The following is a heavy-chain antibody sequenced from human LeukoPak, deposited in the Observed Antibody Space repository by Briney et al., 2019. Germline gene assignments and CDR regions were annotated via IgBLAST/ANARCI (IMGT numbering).Heavy chain of an antibody. CDR2: IYYSGNT. D-gene: IGHD5-18*01. V-gene: IGHV4-39*01. J-gene: IGHJ4*02. CDR3: ASHVLGFSFPFRY. CDR1: GGSINSNMYY. Sequence: SETLSLTCTVSGGSINSNMYYWGWIRQPPGNGLEWIGSIYYSGNTYYKPSLKSRVTISVDTSKNQFSLSLTSVTAADTAVYYCASHVLGFSFPFRYWGQGTLVTVSS.